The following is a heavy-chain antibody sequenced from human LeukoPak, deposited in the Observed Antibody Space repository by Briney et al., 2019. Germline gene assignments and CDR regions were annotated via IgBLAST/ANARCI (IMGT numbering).Heavy chain of an antibody. D-gene: IGHD4-11*01. Sequence: GGCLRLSCASSGFTFSDYYMNWIRQAPGKGLEWVSYISGSGSGANYADSVKGRFTISRDNAKNSLYLQMNSLGAGDTAMYYCARGLTTVSSLASYWGQGTLVSVST. CDR2: ISGSGSGA. CDR3: ARGLTTVSSLASY. J-gene: IGHJ4*02. V-gene: IGHV3-11*03. CDR1: GFTFSDYY.